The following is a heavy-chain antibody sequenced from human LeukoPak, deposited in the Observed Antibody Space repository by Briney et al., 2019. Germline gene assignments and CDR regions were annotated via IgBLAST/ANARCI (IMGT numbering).Heavy chain of an antibody. CDR3: ARRHGSGSISWFDP. V-gene: IGHV1-69*01. D-gene: IGHD3-10*01. CDR1: GGTFSSYA. CDR2: IIPIFGTA. J-gene: IGHJ5*02. Sequence: ASVKVSCKASGGTFSSYAISWVRQAPGQGLEWMGGIIPIFGTANYAQKFQGRVTITADESTSTAYMELSSLRSEDTAVYYCARRHGSGSISWFDPWGQGTLVTVSS.